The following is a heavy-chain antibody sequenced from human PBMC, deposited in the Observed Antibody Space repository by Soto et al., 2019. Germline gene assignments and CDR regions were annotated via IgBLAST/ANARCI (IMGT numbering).Heavy chain of an antibody. CDR3: AKGYRGTMVRGVIILPFDY. CDR2: ISGSGGST. Sequence: GGSLRLSCAASGFTFSSYAMSWVRQAPGKGLEWVSAISGSGGSTYYADSVKGRFTISRDNSKNTLYLQMNSLRAEDTAVYYCAKGYRGTMVRGVIILPFDYWGQGTLVTVSS. CDR1: GFTFSSYA. J-gene: IGHJ4*02. V-gene: IGHV3-23*01. D-gene: IGHD3-10*01.